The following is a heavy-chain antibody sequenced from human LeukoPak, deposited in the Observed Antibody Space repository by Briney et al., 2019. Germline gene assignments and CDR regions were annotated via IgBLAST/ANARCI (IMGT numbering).Heavy chain of an antibody. CDR1: GFTINTNY. Sequence: GGSLRLSCAVSGFTINTNYMSWVRQAPGKGLEWVSGIYTGNSTIYADSVRGRFTISRDNSKNTFYLQMNRLTAEDTAVYYCVGYHAESPAGWGKGILVTVS. CDR3: VGYHAESPAG. V-gene: IGHV3-53*01. CDR2: IYTGNST. D-gene: IGHD6-13*01. J-gene: IGHJ4*02.